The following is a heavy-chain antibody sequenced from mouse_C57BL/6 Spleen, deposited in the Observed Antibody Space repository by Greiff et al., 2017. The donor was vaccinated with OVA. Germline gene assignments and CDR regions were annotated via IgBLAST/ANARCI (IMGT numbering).Heavy chain of an antibody. CDR3: ARAAVVAPHFDY. D-gene: IGHD1-1*01. J-gene: IGHJ2*01. CDR2: IHPNSGST. CDR1: GYTFTSYW. Sequence: QVQLQQPGAELVKPGASVKLSCKASGYTFTSYWMHWVKQRPGQGLEWIGMIHPNSGSTNYNEKFKSKATLTVDKSSSTAYMQLSSLTSEYSAVYYCARAAVVAPHFDYWGQGTTLTVSS. V-gene: IGHV1-64*01.